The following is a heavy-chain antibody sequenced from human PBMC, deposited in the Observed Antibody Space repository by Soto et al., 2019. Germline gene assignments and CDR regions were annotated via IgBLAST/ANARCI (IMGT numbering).Heavy chain of an antibody. CDR1: GGSISSGGYS. V-gene: IGHV4-30-2*01. J-gene: IGHJ4*02. CDR3: ARGVGSGSYYNLDY. CDR2: IYHSGST. Sequence: SETPSITCAVSGGSISSGGYSWSWIRQPPGKGLEWIGYIYHSGSTYYNPSLKSRVTISVDRSKNQFSLKLSSVTAADTAVYYCARGVGSGSYYNLDYWGQGTLVTAPQ. D-gene: IGHD3-10*01.